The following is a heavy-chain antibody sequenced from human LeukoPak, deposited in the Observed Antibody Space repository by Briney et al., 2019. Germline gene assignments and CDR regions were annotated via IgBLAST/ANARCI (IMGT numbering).Heavy chain of an antibody. CDR3: AKDPLYSGSSDAFDI. J-gene: IGHJ3*02. Sequence: GGSLRLSCAASGFTFGSYAMSWVRQAPGKGLEWVSAISGSGGSTYYADSVKGRFTISRDNSKNTLYLQMNSLRAEDTAVYYCAKDPLYSGSSDAFDIWGQGTMVTVSS. V-gene: IGHV3-23*01. CDR1: GFTFGSYA. CDR2: ISGSGGST. D-gene: IGHD1-26*01.